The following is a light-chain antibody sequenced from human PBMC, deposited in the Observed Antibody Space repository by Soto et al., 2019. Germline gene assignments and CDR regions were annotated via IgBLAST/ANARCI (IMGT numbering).Light chain of an antibody. CDR2: GAF. CDR3: QQYGSSPPIT. CDR1: QSVSSSY. J-gene: IGKJ5*01. V-gene: IGKV3-20*01. Sequence: EIVLTQSPATLSLSPGERATLSCRASQSVSSSYLAWYQQKPGQTPSLLIYGAFSRATGIPDRFSGSGSGTDFTLTISRLEPEDFAVYYCQQYGSSPPITFGQGTRLEIK.